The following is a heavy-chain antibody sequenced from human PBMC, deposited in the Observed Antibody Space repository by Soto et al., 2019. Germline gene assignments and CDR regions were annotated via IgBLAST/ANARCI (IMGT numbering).Heavy chain of an antibody. CDR3: ARWAAGYYYGMDV. V-gene: IGHV1-2*02. CDR1: GYTFTGYY. Sequence: ASVKVSCKVSGYTFTGYYMHWVRQAPGQGLEWMGWINPNSGGTNYAQKFQGRVTMTRDTSISTAYMELSRLRSDDTAVYYCARWAAGYYYGMDVWGKGTTVTVSS. J-gene: IGHJ6*04. D-gene: IGHD6-19*01. CDR2: INPNSGGT.